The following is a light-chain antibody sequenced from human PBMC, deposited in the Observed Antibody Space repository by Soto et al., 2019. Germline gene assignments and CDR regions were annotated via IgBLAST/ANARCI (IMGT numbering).Light chain of an antibody. CDR1: QSFSSN. CDR2: GAS. CDR3: QQYTNWPLT. J-gene: IGKJ4*01. V-gene: IGKV3-15*01. Sequence: EIVMTQSPATLSVSPGGRATLSCRASQSFSSNLAWYQQKPGQAPRLLVYGASTRATGIPARFSGSGSGTEFTLTISSLQSEDFAVYYCQQYTNWPLTFGGGAKVEIK.